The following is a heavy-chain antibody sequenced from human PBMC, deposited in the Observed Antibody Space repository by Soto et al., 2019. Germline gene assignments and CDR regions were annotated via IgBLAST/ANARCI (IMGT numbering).Heavy chain of an antibody. V-gene: IGHV1-18*01. CDR3: ATDHDSGMPAL. J-gene: IGHJ4*02. D-gene: IGHD3-3*01. CDR1: GFTFTAYG. CDR2: INHHNQNT. Sequence: QVQLVQSGAEVKKPGASVKVSCKAVGFTFTAYGINWVRQAPGQGLEWMGWINHHNQNTNFAQNLQGRVTMTTDTFTNTAYLELGSLRSDDTAVYYCATDHDSGMPALWGQGTRVTVSS.